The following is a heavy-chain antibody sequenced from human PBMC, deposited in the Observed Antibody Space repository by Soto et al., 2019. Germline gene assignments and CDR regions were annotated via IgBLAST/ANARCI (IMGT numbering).Heavy chain of an antibody. CDR3: EREAGTVTTVYYFDY. CDR2: IKQDGSEK. Sequence: GGSLRLSCAASGFTFSSYWMSWVRQAPGKGLEWVANIKQDGSEKYYVDSVKGRFTISIDNPKNTLYLQMNSLRAEDTAVYYCEREAGTVTTVYYFDYWGQGTLVTVSS. CDR1: GFTFSSYW. D-gene: IGHD3-10*01. J-gene: IGHJ4*02. V-gene: IGHV3-7*03.